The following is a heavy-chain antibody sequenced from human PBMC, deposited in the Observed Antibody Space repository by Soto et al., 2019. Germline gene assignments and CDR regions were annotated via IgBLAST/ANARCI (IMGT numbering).Heavy chain of an antibody. Sequence: QVHLEQSGAEVKKPGSSVKVSCKAAGGTFSTYTLIWVRQAPGPGLEWMGRIIPMLTVTNSAQKFQGRVTLTADKSTSTALMELTRLTSDDTAVYYCSIGSWSAETFDVWGQGTMVTVSS. CDR3: SIGSWSAETFDV. D-gene: IGHD2-2*01. V-gene: IGHV1-69*02. CDR1: GGTFSTYT. CDR2: IIPMLTVT. J-gene: IGHJ3*01.